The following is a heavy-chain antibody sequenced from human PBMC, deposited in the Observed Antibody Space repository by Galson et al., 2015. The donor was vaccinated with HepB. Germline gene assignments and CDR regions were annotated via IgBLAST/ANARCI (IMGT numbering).Heavy chain of an antibody. D-gene: IGHD3-3*01. V-gene: IGHV3-30*18. Sequence: SLRLSCAASGFTFSSYGMHWVRQAPGKGLEWVAVISYDGSNKYYIDSVKGLFTISRNTSKNTLYLQMNSLRAEDTAVYYCAKELETWNYLDYRGQGTLVTVSS. CDR1: GFTFSSYG. CDR3: AKELETWNYLDY. CDR2: ISYDGSNK. J-gene: IGHJ4*02.